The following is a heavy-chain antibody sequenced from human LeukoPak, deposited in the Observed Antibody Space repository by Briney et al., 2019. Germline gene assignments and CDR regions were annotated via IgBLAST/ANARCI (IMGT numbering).Heavy chain of an antibody. Sequence: GGSLRLSCAVSGFTFNTYWMSWVRQAPGKGLEWVANIKEDGNEKKYVDSVKGRFTISRDNAKNSLYLQMNSLRAEDTAVYYCVRDRLTGSYRYFDHWGQGTLVTVSS. D-gene: IGHD3-9*01. CDR3: VRDRLTGSYRYFDH. CDR2: IKEDGNEK. CDR1: GFTFNTYW. J-gene: IGHJ4*02. V-gene: IGHV3-7*01.